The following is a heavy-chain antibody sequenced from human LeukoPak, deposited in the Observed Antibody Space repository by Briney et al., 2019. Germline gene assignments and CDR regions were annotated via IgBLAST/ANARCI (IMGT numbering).Heavy chain of an antibody. V-gene: IGHV1-69*06. CDR3: AATDYYGSGSYYIIPHYFDY. J-gene: IGHJ4*02. CDR1: GGTFSSYA. D-gene: IGHD3-10*01. CDR2: IIPIFGTA. Sequence: ASVKVSCKASGGTFSSYAISWVRQAPGQGLEWMGGIIPIFGTANYAQKFQGRVTITADKSTSTAYMELSSLRSEDTAVYYCAATDYYGSGSYYIIPHYFDYWGQGTLVTVSS.